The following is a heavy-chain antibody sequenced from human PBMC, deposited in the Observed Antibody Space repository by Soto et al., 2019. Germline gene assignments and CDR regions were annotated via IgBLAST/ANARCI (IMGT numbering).Heavy chain of an antibody. V-gene: IGHV3-74*01. CDR1: KFSFSGYW. J-gene: IGHJ5*02. Sequence: EVQLVESGGGLVQPGGSLRLSCAASKFSFSGYWLHWVRQAPGKGLMWVSRVNPDGSTTTYADSVKGRFTISRDNARDTVFLQMNSPRAEDTAVYYCARVASGSYDWFDPWGQGTLVTVSS. CDR3: ARVASGSYDWFDP. CDR2: VNPDGSTT. D-gene: IGHD1-26*01.